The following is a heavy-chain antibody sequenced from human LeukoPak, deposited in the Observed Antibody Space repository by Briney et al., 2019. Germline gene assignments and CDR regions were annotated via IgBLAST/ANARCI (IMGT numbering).Heavy chain of an antibody. J-gene: IGHJ4*02. CDR3: ARDRTGNFDY. CDR2: ISYDGSNK. Sequence: GGSLRLSCAASGFTFSSYAMHWVRQAPGKGLEWVAVISYDGSNKYYADSVKGRFTISRDNSKNTLYLQMNSLRAEDTAVYYCARDRTGNFDYWGQGALVTVSS. V-gene: IGHV3-30-3*01. D-gene: IGHD1-1*01. CDR1: GFTFSSYA.